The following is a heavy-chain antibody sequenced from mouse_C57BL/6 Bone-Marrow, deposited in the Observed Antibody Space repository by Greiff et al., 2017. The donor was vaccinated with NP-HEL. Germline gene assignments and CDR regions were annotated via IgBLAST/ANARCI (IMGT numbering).Heavy chain of an antibody. CDR2: IDPSDSYT. CDR3: ALIATVVAPYAMDY. V-gene: IGHV1-69*01. J-gene: IGHJ4*01. D-gene: IGHD1-1*01. Sequence: QVQLQQPGAELVMPGASVKLSCKASGYTFTSYWMHWVKQRPGQGLEWIGEIDPSDSYTNYNQKFKGKSTLTVDKSSSTAYMQLSSLTSEDSAVYYWALIATVVAPYAMDYWGRGTSVTVSS. CDR1: GYTFTSYW.